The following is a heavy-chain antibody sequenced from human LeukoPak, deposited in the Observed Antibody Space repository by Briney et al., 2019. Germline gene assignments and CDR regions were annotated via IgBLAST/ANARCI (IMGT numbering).Heavy chain of an antibody. J-gene: IGHJ3*02. CDR2: INPNSDGT. CDR3: ARVDSSGYIRAFDI. CDR1: GYTFTGYY. V-gene: IGHV1-2*02. D-gene: IGHD3-22*01. Sequence: ASVTVSCKASGYTFTGYYMHWVRQAPGQGLEWMGWINPNSDGTNYAQKFQGRVTMTRDTSISTAYMELSRLRSDDTAVYYCARVDSSGYIRAFDIWGQGTMVTVSS.